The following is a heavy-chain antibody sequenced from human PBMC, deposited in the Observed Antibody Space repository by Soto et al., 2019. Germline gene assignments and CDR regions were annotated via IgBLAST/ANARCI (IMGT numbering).Heavy chain of an antibody. CDR2: ISAYNGDT. V-gene: IGHV1-18*01. CDR1: GYIFTTYG. Sequence: GSVKVSCKASGYIFTTYGITWVRQAPGQGLEWMGWISAYNGDTNYAQSLQGRVTMTADTSTRTAYMEVRSLKSDDTAVYYCARDAAVAGTSYGLDVWGKGTTVTVSS. CDR3: ARDAAVAGTSYGLDV. J-gene: IGHJ6*04. D-gene: IGHD6-19*01.